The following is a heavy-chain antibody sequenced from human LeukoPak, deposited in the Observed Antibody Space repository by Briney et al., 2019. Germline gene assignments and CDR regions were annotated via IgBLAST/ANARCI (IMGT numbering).Heavy chain of an antibody. D-gene: IGHD3-16*01. CDR2: LNTDNGDT. CDR1: GYTFTTYV. J-gene: IGHJ5*02. CDR3: AREMLDIRIRGPRDWFDP. V-gene: IGHV1-3*04. Sequence: GASVRVSCKASGYTFTTYVIHWLRQAPGQRLEWMGWLNTDNGDTEYSQKFQGRLTFTTDTSATTAYMELSGLRSEDTAVYYCAREMLDIRIRGPRDWFDPWGQGSLVTVSS.